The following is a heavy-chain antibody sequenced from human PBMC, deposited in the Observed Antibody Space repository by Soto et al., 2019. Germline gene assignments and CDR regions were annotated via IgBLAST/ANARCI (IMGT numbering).Heavy chain of an antibody. CDR2: MYPDDSDI. V-gene: IGHV5-51*01. Sequence: PXESLRISCKSSGNSFSFYGIGWVLQMPGKGLEWMAIMYPDDSDIRYSPSFEAHVTISADKSTSTAFLQWSSLKASDTAMYYCATAYVYDFQNSNYYRDAFDIWGQGTLVTVSS. CDR3: ATAYVYDFQNSNYYRDAFDI. CDR1: GNSFSFYG. J-gene: IGHJ3*02. D-gene: IGHD3-22*01.